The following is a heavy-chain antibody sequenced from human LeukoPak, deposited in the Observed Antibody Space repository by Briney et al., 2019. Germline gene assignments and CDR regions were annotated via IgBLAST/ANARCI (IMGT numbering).Heavy chain of an antibody. CDR1: GFTFTDYY. V-gene: IGHV3-11*01. D-gene: IGHD3-10*01. CDR3: ARDSRGAFDI. Sequence: GGSLRLSCAASGFTFTDYYVSWIRQAPGKGLEWLSYISPSGTTIFYAHSMKGRFTISRDNAKNSLYLQMNSLRDEDTAVYHCARDSRGAFDIWGQGTMVSVSS. CDR2: ISPSGTTI. J-gene: IGHJ3*02.